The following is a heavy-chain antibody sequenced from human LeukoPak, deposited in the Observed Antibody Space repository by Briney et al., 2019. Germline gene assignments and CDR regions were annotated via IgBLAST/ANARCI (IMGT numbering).Heavy chain of an antibody. CDR2: INPNSGGT. CDR1: GNTFTGYY. Sequence: ASVKVSCKASGNTFTGYYMHWVRQAPGQGLEWMGWINPNSGGTNYAQKFQGRVIMTRDTSVSTAYMELSRLRSDDTAVYYCARDRGDYGRVFDYWGQGTLVTVSS. J-gene: IGHJ4*02. CDR3: ARDRGDYGRVFDY. V-gene: IGHV1-2*02. D-gene: IGHD4-17*01.